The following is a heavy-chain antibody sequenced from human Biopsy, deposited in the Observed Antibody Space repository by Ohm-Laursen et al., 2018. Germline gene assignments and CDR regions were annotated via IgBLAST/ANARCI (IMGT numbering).Heavy chain of an antibody. D-gene: IGHD3-3*01. V-gene: IGHV4-59*07. CDR2: IYYHNGRS. CDR1: GGSISGYY. Sequence: SDTLSLTCTVSGGSISGYYWTWIRQSPGKGLEWIGYIYYHNGRSSYNPSLKSRVTMSVDTSQNQFSLNLNSVTAADTAVYYCARTPRDSFWSGSYKRGLWFDPWGQGTLVIVSS. J-gene: IGHJ5*02. CDR3: ARTPRDSFWSGSYKRGLWFDP.